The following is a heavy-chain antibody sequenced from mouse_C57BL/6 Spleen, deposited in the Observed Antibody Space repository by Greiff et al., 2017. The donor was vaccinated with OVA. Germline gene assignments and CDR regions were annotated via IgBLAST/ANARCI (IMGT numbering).Heavy chain of an antibody. Sequence: EVHLVESGGDLVKPGGSLKLSCAASGFTFSSYGMSWVRQTPDKRLEWVATISSGGSYTYYPDSVKGRFTISRDNAKNTLYLQMSSLKSEETAMYYCARRWLEGYFDVWGTGTTVTVSS. CDR3: ARRWLEGYFDV. CDR1: GFTFSSYG. D-gene: IGHD2-3*01. J-gene: IGHJ1*03. V-gene: IGHV5-6*01. CDR2: ISSGGSYT.